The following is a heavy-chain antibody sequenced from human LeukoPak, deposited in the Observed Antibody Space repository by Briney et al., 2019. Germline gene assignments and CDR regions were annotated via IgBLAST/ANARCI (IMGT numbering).Heavy chain of an antibody. J-gene: IGHJ4*02. D-gene: IGHD5-24*01. CDR3: AGGIRRDGSTYGFDY. V-gene: IGHV4-61*02. Sequence: SQTLSLTCTVSGGSISSGSYYWSWIRQPAGKGLEYIGRIYTSGSTNYNPSLKSRVTISVDMSKNQFSLKVNSVTAADTAVYYCAGGIRRDGSTYGFDYWGQGTLVTVSS. CDR2: IYTSGST. CDR1: GGSISSGSYY.